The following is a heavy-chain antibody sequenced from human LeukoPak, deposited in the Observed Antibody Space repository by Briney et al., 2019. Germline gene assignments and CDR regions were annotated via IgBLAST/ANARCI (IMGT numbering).Heavy chain of an antibody. V-gene: IGHV4-59*01. CDR1: GDSITSFY. CDR2: FYYSRGT. D-gene: IGHD6-19*01. Sequence: SETLSLTCTVSGDSITSFYWSWIRQSPGKGLEWIGYFYYSRGTTYNPSLRSRATISADRSQNQFSLKLGSVTAADTAVYYCARAISAWSYFYYMDVWGKGTTVTVSS. J-gene: IGHJ6*03. CDR3: ARAISAWSYFYYMDV.